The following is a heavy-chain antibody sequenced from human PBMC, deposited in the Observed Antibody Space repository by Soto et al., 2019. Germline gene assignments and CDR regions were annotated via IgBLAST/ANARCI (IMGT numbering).Heavy chain of an antibody. CDR1: GYTFTSYG. V-gene: IGHV1-18*01. D-gene: IGHD6-13*01. Sequence: QVQLVQSGAEVKKPGASVKVSCKASGYTFTSYGIRWVRQAPGQGLEWMGWISAYNGNTNYAQKLQGRVTMTTDTYTSTAYMELRSLRSDDTSVYYCARVGSSSWRDSNWFDPWVQGTLVTVSS. CDR2: ISAYNGNT. CDR3: ARVGSSSWRDSNWFDP. J-gene: IGHJ5*02.